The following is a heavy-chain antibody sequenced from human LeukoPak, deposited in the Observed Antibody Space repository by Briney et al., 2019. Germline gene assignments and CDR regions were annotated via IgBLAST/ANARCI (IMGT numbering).Heavy chain of an antibody. D-gene: IGHD6-13*01. J-gene: IGHJ4*02. CDR2: IYYSGST. V-gene: IGHV4-59*01. CDR3: ARDVAAAGTHFDY. CDR1: GGSIISYY. Sequence: TSETLSLTCTVSGGSIISYYWSWIRQPPGKGLEWIGYIYYSGSTNYSPSLKSRVTISVDTSKNQFSLKLSSVTAADTAVYYCARDVAAAGTHFDYWGQGTLVTVSS.